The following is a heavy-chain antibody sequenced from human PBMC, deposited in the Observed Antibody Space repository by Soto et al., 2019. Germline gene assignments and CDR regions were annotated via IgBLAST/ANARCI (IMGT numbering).Heavy chain of an antibody. CDR2: IYTSGST. CDR1: GGSISSYY. CDR3: ARDRGCSSISCYNNWFDP. J-gene: IGHJ5*02. V-gene: IGHV4-4*07. D-gene: IGHD2-2*02. Sequence: ASETLSLTCTVSGGSISSYYWSWIRQPAGKGLQWIGRIYTSGSTNYNPSLKSRVTMSVDTSKNQFSLKLSSVTAADTAVYYCARDRGCSSISCYNNWFDPWGQGTLVTVSS.